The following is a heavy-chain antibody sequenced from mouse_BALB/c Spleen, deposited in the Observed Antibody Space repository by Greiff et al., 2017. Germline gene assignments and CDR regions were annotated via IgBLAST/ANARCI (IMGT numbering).Heavy chain of an antibody. Sequence: EVQLQQSGPGLVKPSQSLSLTCTVTGYSITSDYAWNWIRQFPGNKLEWMGYISYSGSTSYNPSLKSRISITRDTSKNQFFLQLNSVTTEDTATYYCARGRDYGYLDYWGQGTTLTVSS. D-gene: IGHD1-1*01. V-gene: IGHV3-2*02. J-gene: IGHJ2*01. CDR1: GYSITSDYA. CDR2: ISYSGST. CDR3: ARGRDYGYLDY.